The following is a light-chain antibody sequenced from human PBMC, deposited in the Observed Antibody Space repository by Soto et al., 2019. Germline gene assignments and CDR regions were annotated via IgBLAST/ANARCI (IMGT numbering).Light chain of an antibody. Sequence: DIVMTQSPDSLAVSLGERATINCKSSQSVLFSSNNQNYLAWYQQKPGQPPKLLIYWASTRESGVPDRFSGSGSGTDVTLTISSLQAEDVAVYYCHQYYGNPLTFGGGTKVEIK. V-gene: IGKV4-1*01. CDR3: HQYYGNPLT. CDR1: QSVLFSSNNQNY. CDR2: WAS. J-gene: IGKJ4*01.